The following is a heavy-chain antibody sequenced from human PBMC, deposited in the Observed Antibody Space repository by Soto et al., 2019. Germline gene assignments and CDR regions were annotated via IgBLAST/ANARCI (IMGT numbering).Heavy chain of an antibody. V-gene: IGHV3-23*01. CDR2: INVDDST. Sequence: EVQLLESGGGLAQPGGSLRLSCAASGFTFSSNAMSWVRQAPGKGLEWVSSINVDDSTYYANSVKGRFTISRDNSKNTVNLQMNSMRADDSTVYYCAKSYYLDNWAQGDLVTVSS. CDR3: AKSYYLDN. J-gene: IGHJ4*02. CDR1: GFTFSSNA.